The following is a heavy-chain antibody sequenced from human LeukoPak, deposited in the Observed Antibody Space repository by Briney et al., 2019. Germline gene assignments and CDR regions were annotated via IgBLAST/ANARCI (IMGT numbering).Heavy chain of an antibody. CDR3: ARDRGYYGSGSYRY. J-gene: IGHJ4*02. D-gene: IGHD3-10*01. V-gene: IGHV3-20*04. Sequence: GGSLRLSCAASGFTFDDYGMSWVRQAPGKGLEWVSHINWNGGSTGYADSVKGRFTISRDNAENLLYLQMNSLRAEDTAVYYCARDRGYYGSGSYRYWGQGTLVTVSS. CDR2: INWNGGST. CDR1: GFTFDDYG.